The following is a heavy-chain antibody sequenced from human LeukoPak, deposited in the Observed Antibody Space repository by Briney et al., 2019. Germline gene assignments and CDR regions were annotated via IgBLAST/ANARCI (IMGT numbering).Heavy chain of an antibody. CDR3: ARSSGYDSPLYY. CDR2: ISSSSSYI. V-gene: IGHV3-21*01. Sequence: GGSLRLSCAASGFTFSSYSMNWVRQAPGKGLEWVSSISSSSSYIYYADSVKGRFTISRDNAKNSLYLQVNSLRAEDTAVYYCARSSGYDSPLYYWGQGTLVTVSS. D-gene: IGHD5-12*01. J-gene: IGHJ4*02. CDR1: GFTFSSYS.